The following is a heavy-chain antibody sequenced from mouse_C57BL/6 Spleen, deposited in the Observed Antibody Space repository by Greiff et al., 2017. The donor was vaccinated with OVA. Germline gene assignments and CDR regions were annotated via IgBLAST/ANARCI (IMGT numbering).Heavy chain of an antibody. Sequence: QVQLQQPGAELVRPGTSVKLSCKASGYTFTSYWMHWVKQRPGQGLEWIGVIDPSDSYTNYNQKFKGKATLTVDTSSSTAYMQLSSLTSEDSAVYYCARSGYDGYYFDYWGKGTTLTVSS. D-gene: IGHD2-3*01. CDR3: ARSGYDGYYFDY. CDR2: IDPSDSYT. V-gene: IGHV1-59*01. J-gene: IGHJ2*01. CDR1: GYTFTSYW.